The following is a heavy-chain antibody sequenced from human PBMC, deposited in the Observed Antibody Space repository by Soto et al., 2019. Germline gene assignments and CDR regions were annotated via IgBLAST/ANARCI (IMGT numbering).Heavy chain of an antibody. J-gene: IGHJ5*02. CDR2: FDPSDSYT. CDR1: GYSFTSHW. V-gene: IGHV5-10-1*01. CDR3: SRHGSTGRSSNWFDP. D-gene: IGHD1-26*01. Sequence: GESLKISCKGSGYSFTSHWISWVRQMPGKGLEWMGRFDPSDSYTNYSPSFQGHVTISADRSISTAYLQWSSLKASDTAMYYCSRHGSTGRSSNWFDPLGQGTLVTVSS.